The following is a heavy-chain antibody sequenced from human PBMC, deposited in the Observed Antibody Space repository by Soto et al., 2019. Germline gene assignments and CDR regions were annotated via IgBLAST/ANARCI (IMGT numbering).Heavy chain of an antibody. V-gene: IGHV1-18*04. J-gene: IGHJ5*02. CDR3: AAYYDFWSGYRWTFDP. D-gene: IGHD3-3*01. CDR2: ISAYNGNT. CDR1: GYTFSSYG. Sequence: PVKRYWKTAGYTFSSYGGSWVRQAQEQGLEWMGWISAYNGNTNYAQKLQGRVTMTTDTSTSTAYMELRSLRSDDTAVYYCAAYYDFWSGYRWTFDPSGQGTLGTVHS.